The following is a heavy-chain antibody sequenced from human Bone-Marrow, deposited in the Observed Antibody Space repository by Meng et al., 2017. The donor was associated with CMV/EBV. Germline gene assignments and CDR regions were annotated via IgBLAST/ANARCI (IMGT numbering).Heavy chain of an antibody. CDR3: AKAARVYCSSTSCSTGFDP. D-gene: IGHD2-2*01. J-gene: IGHJ5*01. Sequence: GGSLRLPCAASGCTFSRYAMSWVRQAPGEGLEWVSAISGSGGSTYYADSVKGRFTISRDNSKNTLYLQMNSLRAEDTAVYYCAKAARVYCSSTSCSTGFDPWGQGTLVTVSS. CDR1: GCTFSRYA. V-gene: IGHV3-23*01. CDR2: ISGSGGST.